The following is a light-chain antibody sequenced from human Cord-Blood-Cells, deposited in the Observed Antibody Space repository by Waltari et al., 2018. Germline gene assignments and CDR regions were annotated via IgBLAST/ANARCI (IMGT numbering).Light chain of an antibody. CDR1: QSVSSY. CDR2: EAS. CDR3: QQRSNWPPIT. Sequence: EIVLTQSPATLSLSPGERATLSCRASQSVSSYLAWYQQKPGQAPSLLIYEASTRATGIPARFSGSGSGTDFTLTISSLEPEDFAVYYCQQRSNWPPITFGQGTRLEIK. J-gene: IGKJ5*01. V-gene: IGKV3-11*01.